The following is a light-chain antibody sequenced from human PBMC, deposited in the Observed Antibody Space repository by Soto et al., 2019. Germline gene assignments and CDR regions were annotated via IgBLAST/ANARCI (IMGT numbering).Light chain of an antibody. CDR3: QQYNSWPYT. J-gene: IGKJ4*01. Sequence: DIVMTQSPSTLSVSPGERATLSCRASQSVSSCLAWYQQKPGQAPSLLFYDASTRPTGVPSRFSGSGSGTEFTLTISSLQSEDLAAYYCQQYNSWPYTFGQGTKVEIK. CDR1: QSVSSC. V-gene: IGKV3-15*01. CDR2: DAS.